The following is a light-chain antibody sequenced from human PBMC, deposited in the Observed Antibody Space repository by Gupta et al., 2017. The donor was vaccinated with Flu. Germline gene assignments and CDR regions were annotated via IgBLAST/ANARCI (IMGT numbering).Light chain of an antibody. V-gene: IGLV2-18*02. CDR3: SSYTSTYTFV. CDR2: EVS. Sequence: QSALTQPPSVSGSPGQSVTISCTGTSSDVGYYNRVSWYQQPPGTGPKLMFDEVSHRPSGVPDRFSGSKSGNTASLTISGLQGDDEADYYCSSYTSTYTFVFGTGTKVTVL. CDR1: SSDVGYYNR. J-gene: IGLJ1*01.